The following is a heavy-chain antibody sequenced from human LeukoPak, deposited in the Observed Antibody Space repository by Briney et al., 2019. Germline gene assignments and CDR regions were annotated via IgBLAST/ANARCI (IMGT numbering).Heavy chain of an antibody. D-gene: IGHD3-9*01. Sequence: PGGSLRLSCAASGFTFSDYYMSWIRQAPGKGLEWVSYISSSGSTIYYADSVKGRFTISRDNAKNSLYLQMNSLRAEDTAVYYCARVCYDILTGYYRDPGYYYMDVWGKGTTVTISS. CDR1: GFTFSDYY. CDR2: ISSSGSTI. CDR3: ARVCYDILTGYYRDPGYYYMDV. V-gene: IGHV3-11*01. J-gene: IGHJ6*03.